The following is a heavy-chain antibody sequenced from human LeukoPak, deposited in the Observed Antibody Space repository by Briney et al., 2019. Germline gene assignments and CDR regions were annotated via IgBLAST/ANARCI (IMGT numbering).Heavy chain of an antibody. J-gene: IGHJ5*02. CDR2: LSHGGTRT. V-gene: IGHV3-23*01. CDR3: AKDIELFMS. CDR1: GFTFRNFA. Sequence: GGSLRLSCAASGFTFRNFAMSRVRQAPGKGLEWVSGLSHGGTRTFYAASVKGRFTISRDDSNSTLFLQMDNLRVEDTATYYCAKDIELFMSWGQGTLVIVSS. D-gene: IGHD1-26*01.